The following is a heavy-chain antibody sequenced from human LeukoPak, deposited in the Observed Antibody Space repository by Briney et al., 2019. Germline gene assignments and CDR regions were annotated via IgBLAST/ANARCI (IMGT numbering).Heavy chain of an antibody. CDR1: GFTFSSYA. D-gene: IGHD1-1*01. CDR3: ARDRLLEDRDYSYYYYMGV. CDR2: IRSDGRNK. J-gene: IGHJ6*03. V-gene: IGHV3-30*02. Sequence: GGSLRLFCAASGFTFSSYAMHWVRQAPGEGLEWVAFIRSDGRNKSYADSVKGRFTISRDNSKNTLYLQMNRLRAEDTAVYHCARDRLLEDRDYSYYYYMGVWGKGTTVTVSS.